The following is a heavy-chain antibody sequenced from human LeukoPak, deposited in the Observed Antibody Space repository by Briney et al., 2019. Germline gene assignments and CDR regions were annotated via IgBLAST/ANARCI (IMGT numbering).Heavy chain of an antibody. J-gene: IGHJ6*02. V-gene: IGHV3-15*07. CDR2: FKPKADGETT. CDR1: GFTCSNAY. CDR3: AKDSDHPSFLPCDGMDV. D-gene: IGHD3-3*01. Sequence: GGSLILSCAGPGFTCSNAYMNLVRQAPGEGLERVGRFKPKADGETTEYAEPVKGRFSISRGDSKNMLYLQMKSLRAEDTAVYYCAKDSDHPSFLPCDGMDVWGQGTTVTVSS.